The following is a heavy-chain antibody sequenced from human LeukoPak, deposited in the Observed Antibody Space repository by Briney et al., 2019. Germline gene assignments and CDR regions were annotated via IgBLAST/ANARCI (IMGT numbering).Heavy chain of an antibody. J-gene: IGHJ4*02. CDR1: GFTFNNYW. Sequence: GGSLRLSCVASGFTFNNYWMRWVRQAPGKGLVWVSRINSDGSSTSYADSVKGRFIISRDNAKNTLYLQMNSLRAEDTAVYYCARPLGPRNTVTTPSPFDYWGQGTLVTVSS. V-gene: IGHV3-74*01. D-gene: IGHD4-17*01. CDR3: ARPLGPRNTVTTPSPFDY. CDR2: INSDGSST.